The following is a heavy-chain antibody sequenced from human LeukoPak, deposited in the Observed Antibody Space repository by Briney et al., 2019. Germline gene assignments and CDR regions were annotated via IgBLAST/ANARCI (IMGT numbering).Heavy chain of an antibody. J-gene: IGHJ4*02. CDR1: GFNFSDSV. CDR2: IRSKPSNYAT. CDR3: TNLVEYSDSSISY. Sequence: PGGSLKLSCAASGFNFSDSVMHWVRQASGKGLEWVSRIRSKPSNYATVYPASVKGRFTISRDDSKNTAYLQMNSLKTEDTAVYYCTNLVEYSDSSISYWGQGTLVTVSS. V-gene: IGHV3-73*01. D-gene: IGHD5-12*01.